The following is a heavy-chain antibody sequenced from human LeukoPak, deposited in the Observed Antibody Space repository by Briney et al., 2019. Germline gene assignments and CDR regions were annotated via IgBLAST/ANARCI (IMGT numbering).Heavy chain of an antibody. CDR2: IWYDGSNK. CDR3: ARSPTDSWYYYYYGMDV. Sequence: PGRSLRLSCAASGFTFSSYGMHWVRQAPGKGLEWVAVIWYDGSNKYYADSVKGRFTISRDNSKNTLYLQMNSLRAEDTAVYYCARSPTDSWYYYYYGMDVWGQGTTVPVSS. V-gene: IGHV3-33*01. J-gene: IGHJ6*02. D-gene: IGHD3-10*01. CDR1: GFTFSSYG.